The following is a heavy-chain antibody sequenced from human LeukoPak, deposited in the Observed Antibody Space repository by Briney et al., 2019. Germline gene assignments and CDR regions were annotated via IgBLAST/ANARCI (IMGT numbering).Heavy chain of an antibody. J-gene: IGHJ3*02. Sequence: SVKVSCKASGGTFSSYAISWVRQAPGQGLEWMGRIIPIFGTANYAQKFQGRVTITTDKSKSTSYMELSSLRSEDTAVYYCARNRPTYYYDSSGSATAFDIWGQGTMVTVPS. CDR2: IIPIFGTA. CDR3: ARNRPTYYYDSSGSATAFDI. D-gene: IGHD3-22*01. V-gene: IGHV1-69*05. CDR1: GGTFSSYA.